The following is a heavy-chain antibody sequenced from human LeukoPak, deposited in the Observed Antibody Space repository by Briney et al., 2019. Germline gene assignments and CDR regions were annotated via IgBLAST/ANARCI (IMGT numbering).Heavy chain of an antibody. CDR2: ISYDGSNK. CDR1: GFTFSSYA. J-gene: IGHJ4*02. CDR3: ARASYSGSYYSDY. V-gene: IGHV3-30-3*01. Sequence: GGSLRLSCAASGFTFSSYAMHWVRQAPGKGLEWVAVISYDGSNKYYADSVKGRFTISRDNSKNTLYLQMNSLRAEDTAVYYCARASYSGSYYSDYWAREPWSPSPQ. D-gene: IGHD1-26*01.